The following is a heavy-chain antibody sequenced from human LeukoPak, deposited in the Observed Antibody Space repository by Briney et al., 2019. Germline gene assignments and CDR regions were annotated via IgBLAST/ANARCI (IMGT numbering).Heavy chain of an antibody. J-gene: IGHJ5*02. V-gene: IGHV3-11*04. Sequence: PGGSLRLSCAASGFTFSDYYMSWIRQAPGKGLEWVSYISSSGSTIYYADSVKGRFTISRDNAKNSLYLQMNSLRAEDTAVYYCARDRNYGTLVVQWDTWGQGTLVTVSS. CDR2: ISSSGSTI. CDR3: ARDRNYGTLVVQWDT. D-gene: IGHD1-7*01. CDR1: GFTFSDYY.